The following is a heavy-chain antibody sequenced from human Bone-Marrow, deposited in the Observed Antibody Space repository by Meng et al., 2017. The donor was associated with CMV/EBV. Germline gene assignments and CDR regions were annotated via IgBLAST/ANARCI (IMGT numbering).Heavy chain of an antibody. D-gene: IGHD6-13*01. CDR2: IYYSGST. J-gene: IGHJ4*02. Sequence: SETLSLTCTVSGGSISSYYWSWIRQPPGKGLERIGYIYYSGSTNYNPSLKSRVTISVDTSKNQFSLKLSSVTAADTAVYYCASSYSSSWYFDYWGQGTLVTVSS. CDR3: ASSYSSSWYFDY. V-gene: IGHV4-59*01. CDR1: GGSISSYY.